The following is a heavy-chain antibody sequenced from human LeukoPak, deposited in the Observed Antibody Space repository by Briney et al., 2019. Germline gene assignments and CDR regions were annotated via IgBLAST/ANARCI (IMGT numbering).Heavy chain of an antibody. CDR3: ARGAYCGGDCFFFDY. J-gene: IGHJ4*02. CDR2: IRSSSGTI. CDR1: GFTFSSYS. D-gene: IGHD2-21*02. V-gene: IGHV3-48*02. Sequence: PGGSLRLSCAASGFTFSSYSMNWVRQAPGKGLEWVSNIRSSSGTIYYADSVKVRFTISRDNAKNSLYLQMNSLRDEDTAVYYCARGAYCGGDCFFFDYWGQGTLVTVSS.